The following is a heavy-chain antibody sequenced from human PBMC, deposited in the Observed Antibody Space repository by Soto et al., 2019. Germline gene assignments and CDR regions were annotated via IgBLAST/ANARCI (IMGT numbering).Heavy chain of an antibody. Sequence: EVQLVESGGGLVQPGGSLRLSCAASGFTFSSYWMSWVRQAPGKGLEWVANIKQDGREKYYVDSVKGRFTISRDNAKNSLYLQLNSLRAEDTAVYYCARDYDSSTWLNLFDPWCQGTLVTVSS. CDR2: IKQDGREK. D-gene: IGHD6-13*01. CDR3: ARDYDSSTWLNLFDP. J-gene: IGHJ5*01. V-gene: IGHV3-7*01. CDR1: GFTFSSYW.